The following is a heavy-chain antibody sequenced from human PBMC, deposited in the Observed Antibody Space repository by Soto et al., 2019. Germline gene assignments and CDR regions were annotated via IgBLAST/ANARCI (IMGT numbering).Heavy chain of an antibody. CDR3: AAGGSWYLYWFDP. CDR1: GFTFSSYE. D-gene: IGHD6-13*01. V-gene: IGHV3-48*03. J-gene: IGHJ5*02. Sequence: EVQLVESGGGLVQPGGSLRLSCAASGFTFSSYEMNWVRQAPGKGLEWVSYISSSGSTIYYADSVKGRFTISRDNAKNSLYLQMNSQRAEDTAVYYCAAGGSWYLYWFDPWGQGTLVTVSS. CDR2: ISSSGSTI.